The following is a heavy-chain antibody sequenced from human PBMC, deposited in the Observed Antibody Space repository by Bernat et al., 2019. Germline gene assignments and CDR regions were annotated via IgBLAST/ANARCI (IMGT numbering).Heavy chain of an antibody. V-gene: IGHV3-30*02. CDR1: GFTFSSYG. CDR3: AKDLGNSGYDYEFHYYYYGKDV. Sequence: QVQLVESGGGVVQPGGSLRLSCAASGFTFSSYGMHWVRQAPGKGLEWVAFIRYDGSNKYYADSVKGRFTISRDNSKNTLYLQMNSLRAEDTAVYYCAKDLGNSGYDYEFHYYYYGKDVWGQGTTVTVSS. J-gene: IGHJ6*02. CDR2: IRYDGSNK. D-gene: IGHD5-12*01.